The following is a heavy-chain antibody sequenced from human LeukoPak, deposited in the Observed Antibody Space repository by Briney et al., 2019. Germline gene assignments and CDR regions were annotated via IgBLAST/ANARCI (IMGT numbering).Heavy chain of an antibody. J-gene: IGHJ3*02. D-gene: IGHD3/OR15-3a*01. V-gene: IGHV2-5*02. CDR2: IYWDDDK. CDR1: DFSLSTRGVG. Sequence: SGPTLVNPTQTLTLTCTFSDFSLSTRGVGVGLIRQPPGKALDCLALIYWDDDKHYSPSLKTRLTITKDTSKNQVVLTMTNMDPVDTATYYCAHIGQGYVSFDIWGQGTMVTVSS. CDR3: AHIGQGYVSFDI.